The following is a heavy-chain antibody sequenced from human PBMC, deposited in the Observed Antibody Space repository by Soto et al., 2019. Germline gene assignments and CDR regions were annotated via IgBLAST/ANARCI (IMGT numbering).Heavy chain of an antibody. Sequence: QVQLVQSGAEVKKPGASVKVSCKASGYTFTSYGISWVRQAPGQGLEWMGWISAYNGNTNYAQKLQGRVTMTTDTPTSTAYRELRSLRSDDTAVYYCARYKSLSYYSGSGSQPRATGMDVWGQGTTVTVSS. CDR3: ARYKSLSYYSGSGSQPRATGMDV. V-gene: IGHV1-18*01. D-gene: IGHD3-10*01. CDR2: ISAYNGNT. J-gene: IGHJ6*02. CDR1: GYTFTSYG.